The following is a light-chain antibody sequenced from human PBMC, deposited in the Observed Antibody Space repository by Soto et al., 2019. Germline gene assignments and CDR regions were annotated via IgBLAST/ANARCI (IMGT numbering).Light chain of an antibody. CDR2: GAS. J-gene: IGKJ1*01. CDR3: QHYTSSPWT. Sequence: EIVLTQSPGTLSLSPGERATLSCRASQSISSGYLAWYQQKPGQAPRRLIYGASSRVTGIPERFSSSGSGADFTLTISRLEPEDFAVYYCQHYTSSPWTFGQGTKVEIK. CDR1: QSISSGY. V-gene: IGKV3-20*01.